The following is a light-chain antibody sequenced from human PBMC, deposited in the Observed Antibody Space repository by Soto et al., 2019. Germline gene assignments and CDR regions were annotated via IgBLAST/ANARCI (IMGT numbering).Light chain of an antibody. J-gene: IGKJ1*01. CDR2: AAS. V-gene: IGKV1-27*01. CDR1: QGISNY. CDR3: QKYNSAPRT. Sequence: DIPMTQSPSSLYASVGDRVTITFRASQGISNYLAWDQQKPGKVPKLLIYAASTLQSGVPYRFSGSGSGTDFTLTISSLQPEDVATDYCQKYNSAPRTFGQWTKVESK.